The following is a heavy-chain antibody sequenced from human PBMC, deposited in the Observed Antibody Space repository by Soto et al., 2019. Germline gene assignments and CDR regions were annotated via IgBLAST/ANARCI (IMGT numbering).Heavy chain of an antibody. V-gene: IGHV5-51*01. CDR2: IYPGDSDT. CDR1: GYSFTSYW. Sequence: GESLKISCKGSGYSFTSYWIGWVRQMPGKGLEWMGIIYPGDSDTRYSPSFQGQVTISADKSISTAYLQWSSLKASDTAMYYCARLRYGSGSCSGYYYYGMDVWGQGTTVTVSS. J-gene: IGHJ6*02. D-gene: IGHD3-10*01. CDR3: ARLRYGSGSCSGYYYYGMDV.